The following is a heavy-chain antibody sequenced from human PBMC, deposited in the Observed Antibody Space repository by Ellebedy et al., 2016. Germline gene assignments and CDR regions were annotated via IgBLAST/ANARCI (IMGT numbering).Heavy chain of an antibody. D-gene: IGHD1-26*01. J-gene: IGHJ4*02. CDR3: SRENYYQNTDYGGGDY. CDR1: GFTFNSFV. Sequence: GESLKISXVADGFTFNSFVMSWVRQAPGKGLEYVAGLSGSSASIYYIDSVKGRFTISRDNAKNSLYLQMSSLRGEDTAIYYCSRENYYQNTDYGGGDYWGQGTLVTVSS. CDR2: LSGSSASI. V-gene: IGHV3-23*01.